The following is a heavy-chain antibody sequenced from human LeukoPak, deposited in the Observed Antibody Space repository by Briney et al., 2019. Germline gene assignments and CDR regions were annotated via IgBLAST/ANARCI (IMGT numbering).Heavy chain of an antibody. V-gene: IGHV3-30-3*01. Sequence: GGSLRLSCAASGFTFSSYAIHWVRQAPGKGLEWVAVIPYDGSNKYYADSVKGRFTISRDNSKNTLYLQMNSLRAEDTAVYYCARDSIQWLARGGMDVWGQGTTVTVSS. D-gene: IGHD6-19*01. J-gene: IGHJ6*02. CDR1: GFTFSSYA. CDR3: ARDSIQWLARGGMDV. CDR2: IPYDGSNK.